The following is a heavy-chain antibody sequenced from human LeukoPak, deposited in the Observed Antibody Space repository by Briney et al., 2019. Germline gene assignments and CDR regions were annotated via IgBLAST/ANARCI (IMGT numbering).Heavy chain of an antibody. V-gene: IGHV3-23*01. CDR1: GFTFNSYA. Sequence: PGGSLRLSCAASGFTFNSYAMTWVRQAPGKGLEWVSAISGSGGSTYYADSVKGRFTISRDNSKNTLYLQMNSLRAEDTAVYYCANDLGSIFGVVIPLRGKFGYYYMDVWGKGTTVTVSS. CDR2: ISGSGGST. CDR3: ANDLGSIFGVVIPLRGKFGYYYMDV. D-gene: IGHD3-3*01. J-gene: IGHJ6*03.